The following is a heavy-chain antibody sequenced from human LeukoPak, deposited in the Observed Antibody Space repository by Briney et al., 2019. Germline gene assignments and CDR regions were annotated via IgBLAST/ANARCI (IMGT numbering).Heavy chain of an antibody. J-gene: IGHJ5*02. CDR2: IYYSGST. CDR1: GGSISSGGYY. D-gene: IGHD6-25*01. Sequence: SETLSLTCTVSGGSISSGGYYWSWIRQHPGKGLEWIGYIYYSGSTYYNPSLKSRVTISVDTSKNQFSLKLSSVTAADTAVYYCARSRQNWFDPWGQGTLVTVSS. V-gene: IGHV4-31*03. CDR3: ARSRQNWFDP.